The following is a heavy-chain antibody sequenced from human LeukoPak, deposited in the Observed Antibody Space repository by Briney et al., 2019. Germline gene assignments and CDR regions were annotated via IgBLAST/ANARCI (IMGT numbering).Heavy chain of an antibody. CDR3: ARDLRALGYCSGGSCYMLDY. V-gene: IGHV3-11*04. CDR1: GFTFSDYY. CDR2: ISSSGSTI. D-gene: IGHD2-15*01. Sequence: GGSLRLSCAASGFTFSDYYMSWIRQAPGKGLEWVSYISSSGSTIYYADSVKGRFTISRDNAKNSLYLQMNSTRAEDTAVYYCARDLRALGYCSGGSCYMLDYWGQGTLVTVSS. J-gene: IGHJ4*02.